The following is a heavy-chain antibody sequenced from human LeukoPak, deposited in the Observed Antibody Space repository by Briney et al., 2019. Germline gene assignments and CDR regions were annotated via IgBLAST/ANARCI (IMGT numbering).Heavy chain of an antibody. CDR3: ARDSVVWGSYRFGGGDY. CDR1: GFSFSSHA. V-gene: IGHV3-23*01. Sequence: PGGSLRLSCGASGFSFSSHAMSWFRKPPGTGLEWLSSIATSGTYYTSSVKGRFTISRDDSKNMLFLQMNSLTAEDTAVYYCARDSVVWGSYRFGGGDYWGQGTLVTVSS. D-gene: IGHD3-16*02. CDR2: IATSGT. J-gene: IGHJ4*02.